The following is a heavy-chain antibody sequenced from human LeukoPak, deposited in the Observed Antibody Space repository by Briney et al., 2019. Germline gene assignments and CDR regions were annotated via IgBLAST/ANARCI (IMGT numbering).Heavy chain of an antibody. CDR1: GFTFSSYA. CDR3: AKELGEWELLPVYYYMDV. V-gene: IGHV3-23*01. CDR2: ISGSGGST. D-gene: IGHD1-26*01. Sequence: GGSLRLSCAASGFTFSSYAMSWVRQAPGKGLEWVSAISGSGGSTYHADSVKGRFTISRDNSKNTLYLQMNSLRAEDTAVYYCAKELGEWELLPVYYYMDVWGKGTTVTVSS. J-gene: IGHJ6*03.